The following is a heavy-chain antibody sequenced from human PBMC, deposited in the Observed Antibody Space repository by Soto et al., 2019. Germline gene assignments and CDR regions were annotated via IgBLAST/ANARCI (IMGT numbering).Heavy chain of an antibody. CDR3: ARQGVYGDYLLDY. V-gene: IGHV4-39*01. J-gene: IGHJ4*02. Sequence: QLQLQESGPGLVKPSETLSLTCTVSGGSISSSSYYWGWIRQPPGKGLAWIGSIYYSGSTYYNPSLRSRVTISVDTSKNQFSLKRSSVTAADTAVYYCARQGVYGDYLLDYWGQGTLVTVSS. CDR1: GGSISSSSYY. D-gene: IGHD4-17*01. CDR2: IYYSGST.